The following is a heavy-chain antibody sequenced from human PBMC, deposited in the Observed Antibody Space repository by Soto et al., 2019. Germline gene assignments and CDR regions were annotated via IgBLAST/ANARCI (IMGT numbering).Heavy chain of an antibody. V-gene: IGHV1-24*01. Sequence: QVQLVQSGAEVKKPGASVKVSCKVSGYTLTELSMHWVRQAPGQRLEWMGGFDPEDGETIYAHKFQGRVTMTEDTSTDTAYMELISLSSEDTAVYYCATAAFIVDGYYGMDVWGQWTTVIVSS. D-gene: IGHD2-21*01. CDR2: FDPEDGET. CDR3: ATAAFIVDGYYGMDV. CDR1: GYTLTELS. J-gene: IGHJ6*02.